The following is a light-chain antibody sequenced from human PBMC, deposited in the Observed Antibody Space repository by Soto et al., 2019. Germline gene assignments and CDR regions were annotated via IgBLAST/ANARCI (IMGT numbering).Light chain of an antibody. CDR1: SSNIGAGHD. V-gene: IGLV1-40*01. CDR2: GNS. CDR3: QSYDSCLSGYV. J-gene: IGLJ1*01. Sequence: QSVLTQPPSVSGAPGQRVTISCTGSSSNIGAGHDVHWYQQLPGTAPRLLIYGNSNRPSGVPDRFFGSKSVTSASLAITGLQAEDEADYYCQSYDSCLSGYVFGSGTQVTVL.